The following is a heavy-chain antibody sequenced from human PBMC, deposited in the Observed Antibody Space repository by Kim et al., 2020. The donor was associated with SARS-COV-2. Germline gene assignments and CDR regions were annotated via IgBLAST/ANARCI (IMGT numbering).Heavy chain of an antibody. CDR2: ISSSGSTI. V-gene: IGHV3-48*03. D-gene: IGHD3-16*01. Sequence: GGSLRLSCAASGFTFSSYEMNWVRQAPGKGLEWVSYISSSGSTIYYADSVKGRFTISRDNAKNSLYLQMNSLRAEDTAVYYCARDRRLPYYYGMDVWGQGTTVTVSS. CDR1: GFTFSSYE. J-gene: IGHJ6*02. CDR3: ARDRRLPYYYGMDV.